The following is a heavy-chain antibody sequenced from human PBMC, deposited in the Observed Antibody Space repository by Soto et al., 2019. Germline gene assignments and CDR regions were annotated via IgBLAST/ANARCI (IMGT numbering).Heavy chain of an antibody. D-gene: IGHD3-9*01. Sequence: SESLSQTYILSVCPIRIRSYHGCWSPKPPGKGLEWIGSIYYSGSTYYNPSLKSRVTISVDTSKNQFSLKLSSVTAADTAVYYCARLHQYYDILTGYSYYFDYWGQG. CDR3: ARLHQYYDILTGYSYYFDY. V-gene: IGHV4-39*01. CDR2: IYYSGST. CDR1: VCPIRIRSYH. J-gene: IGHJ4*02.